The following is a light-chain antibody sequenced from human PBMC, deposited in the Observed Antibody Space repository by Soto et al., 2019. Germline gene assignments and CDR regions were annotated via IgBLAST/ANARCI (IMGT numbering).Light chain of an antibody. CDR3: QQYNTYFSLT. J-gene: IGKJ4*01. Sequence: DILMTQSPSTVSASVGDIVTITCRASQTIDSWVAWYQQKPGKAPKLLIYKTTSLESGVPSRFIGSRSGTEYTLTISGLQPDDFASYYCQQYNTYFSLTFGGGTKVGYQT. CDR2: KTT. CDR1: QTIDSW. V-gene: IGKV1-5*03.